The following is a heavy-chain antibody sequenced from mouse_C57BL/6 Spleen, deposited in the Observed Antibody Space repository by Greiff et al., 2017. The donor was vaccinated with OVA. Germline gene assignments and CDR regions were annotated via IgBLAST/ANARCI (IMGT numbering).Heavy chain of an antibody. Sequence: VQLQQPGAELVKPGASVKLSCKASGYTFTSYWMQWVKQRPGQGLEWIGEIDPSDSYTNYNQKFKGKATLTVDTSSSTAYMQLSSLTSEDSAVYYCARRRGYYGSSFPGDYWGQGTTLTVSS. CDR1: GYTFTSYW. CDR3: ARRRGYYGSSFPGDY. V-gene: IGHV1-50*01. J-gene: IGHJ2*01. D-gene: IGHD1-1*01. CDR2: IDPSDSYT.